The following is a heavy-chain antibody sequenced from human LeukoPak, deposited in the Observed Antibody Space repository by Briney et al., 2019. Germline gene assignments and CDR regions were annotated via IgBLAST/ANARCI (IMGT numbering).Heavy chain of an antibody. J-gene: IGHJ4*02. CDR1: GFTFTKHW. CDR3: TTDRVRIQLWLYEGDY. D-gene: IGHD5-18*01. Sequence: GGSLRLSCVASGFTFTKHWMSWVRQAPGKGLEWVGRIKSKTDGGTTDYAAPVKGRSTISRDDSKNTLYLQMNSLKTEDTAVYYCTTDRVRIQLWLYEGDYWGQGTLVTVSS. CDR2: IKSKTDGGTT. V-gene: IGHV3-15*01.